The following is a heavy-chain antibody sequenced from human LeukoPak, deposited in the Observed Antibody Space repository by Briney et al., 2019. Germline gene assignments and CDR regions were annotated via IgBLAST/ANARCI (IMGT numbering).Heavy chain of an antibody. J-gene: IGHJ4*02. Sequence: SETLSLTCTVSGGSISGYYWTWIRQPPGKGLEWIGYIYSSGSTNYHPSLNSRVTLSVDTSKKQFSLNLSSVTAADTAVYYCARGLLVGNTGYYFDSWGQGTLVTVSS. D-gene: IGHD1-26*01. CDR1: GGSISGYY. CDR3: ARGLLVGNTGYYFDS. V-gene: IGHV4-59*01. CDR2: IYSSGST.